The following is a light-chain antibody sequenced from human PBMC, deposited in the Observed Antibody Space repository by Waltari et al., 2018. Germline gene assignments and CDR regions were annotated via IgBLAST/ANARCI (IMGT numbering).Light chain of an antibody. CDR3: QQCNNSPPT. V-gene: IGKV3-11*01. J-gene: IGKJ1*01. CDR1: QSVSSQ. CDR2: DAS. Sequence: EIVLTQSPATLSLSPGEGATLSCRASQSVSSQLVWYQQKRGQAHRLLIYDASNRATGIPARLSGSGSGTDFTLTISSLEPEYFAVYYCQQCNNSPPTFGQGTKVEIK.